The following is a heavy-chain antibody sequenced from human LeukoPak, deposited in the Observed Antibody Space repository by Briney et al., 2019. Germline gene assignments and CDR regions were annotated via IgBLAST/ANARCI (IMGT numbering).Heavy chain of an antibody. CDR2: IYYSGST. J-gene: IGHJ4*02. V-gene: IGHV4-39*01. Sequence: SETLSLTCTVSGGSVSSSYYYWGWIRQPPGKGLEWIATIYYSGSTFCNPSLKSRVTISVDTSKNQSYLKLSSVTAADTAIYYCARWVVFYDILTGYTPFDYWGQGILVTVSS. CDR1: GGSVSSSYYY. D-gene: IGHD3-9*01. CDR3: ARWVVFYDILTGYTPFDY.